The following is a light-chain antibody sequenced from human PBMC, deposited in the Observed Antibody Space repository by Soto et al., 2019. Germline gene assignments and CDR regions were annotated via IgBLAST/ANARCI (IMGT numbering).Light chain of an antibody. CDR3: QQYGISPYS. V-gene: IGKV3-20*01. CDR1: QSVSSSY. Sequence: IVLTQSPDTLSLSPGERATLSCRASQSVSSSYLAWYQQKPGQAPRLIIYGASDTATVIPDRFSGSGSGTGFTVTIRSLEPEDFAVYYCQQYGISPYSFGQGTKLEIK. CDR2: GAS. J-gene: IGKJ2*01.